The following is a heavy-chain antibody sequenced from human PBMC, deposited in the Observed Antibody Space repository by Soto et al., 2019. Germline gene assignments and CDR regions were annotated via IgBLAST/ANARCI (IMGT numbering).Heavy chain of an antibody. CDR1: GYTFTSYG. D-gene: IGHD3-22*01. Sequence: ASVKVSCKASGYTFTSYGIHWVRQAPGQRLEWTGWINAGNGNTKYSEKFQGRVTITRDTSASTAYLELSSLRSEDTAVYYCARAQKTRSGVVIRGEAFDIWGQGTMVTVSS. V-gene: IGHV1-3*01. CDR2: INAGNGNT. CDR3: ARAQKTRSGVVIRGEAFDI. J-gene: IGHJ3*02.